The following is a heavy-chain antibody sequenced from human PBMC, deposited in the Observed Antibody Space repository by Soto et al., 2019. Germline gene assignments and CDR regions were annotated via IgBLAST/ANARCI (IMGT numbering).Heavy chain of an antibody. V-gene: IGHV3-23*01. D-gene: IGHD3-16*02. CDR1: GSTFTSSL. CDR2: LGLIPRHT. CDR3: AAYADGPYRPPYDY. Sequence: GSLRVSCAASGSTFTSSLMSWVRLPPGRGLEWISSLGLIPRHTFYADSVKGRFTISRDNSRNTLYLQMTGLTLDDTAVYYCAAYADGPYRPPYDYWGQGTQGTVSS. J-gene: IGHJ4*02.